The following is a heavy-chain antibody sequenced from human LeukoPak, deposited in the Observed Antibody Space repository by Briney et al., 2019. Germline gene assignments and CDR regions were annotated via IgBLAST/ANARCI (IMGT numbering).Heavy chain of an antibody. CDR1: GFTFTSYD. V-gene: IGHV1-8*01. D-gene: IGHD3-22*01. CDR2: MNPNSGNT. J-gene: IGHJ5*02. CDR3: ARDRSITYYYDSSGYYYWFDP. Sequence: GASVKVSCKASGFTFTSYDINWVRQATGQGLEWVGWMNPNSGNTGYAQKFQGRVTMTRSTSISTAYMELSRLTSEDTAVYYCARDRSITYYYDSSGYYYWFDPWGQGTLVTVSS.